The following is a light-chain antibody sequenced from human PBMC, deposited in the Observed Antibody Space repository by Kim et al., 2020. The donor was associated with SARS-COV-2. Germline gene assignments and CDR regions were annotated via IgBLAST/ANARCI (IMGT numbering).Light chain of an antibody. J-gene: IGLJ1*01. V-gene: IGLV1-40*01. CDR2: LDS. Sequence: RDTISCTAGGSNIGADYGVHWYQQLPGTAPRVLIYLDSNRPSGVPDRFSASKSGTSASLAITGLQAEDEADYYCQSYDNRLGGFVFGSGTKVTVL. CDR3: QSYDNRLGGFV. CDR1: GSNIGADYG.